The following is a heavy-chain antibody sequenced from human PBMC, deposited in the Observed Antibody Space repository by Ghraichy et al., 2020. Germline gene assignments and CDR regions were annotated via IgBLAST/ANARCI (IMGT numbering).Heavy chain of an antibody. D-gene: IGHD3-10*01. V-gene: IGHV3-23*01. CDR3: AKGSETYYYGSGSLRKYYYYYMDV. CDR2: ISGSGGST. Sequence: GGSLRLSCAASGFTFSSYAMSWVLQAPGKGLEWVSAISGSGGSTYYADSVKGRFTISRDNSKNTLYLQMNSLRAEDTAVYYCAKGSETYYYGSGSLRKYYYYYMDVWGKGTTVTVSS. J-gene: IGHJ6*03. CDR1: GFTFSSYA.